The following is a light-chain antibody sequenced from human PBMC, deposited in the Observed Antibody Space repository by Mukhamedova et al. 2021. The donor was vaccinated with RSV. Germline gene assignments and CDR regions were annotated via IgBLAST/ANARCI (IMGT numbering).Light chain of an antibody. J-gene: IGKJ4*01. CDR2: GAS. Sequence: WYQRRVHGEAPKLLIFGASTLQSGVPSRFSGAGSQIEFTLTISSLQPEDFATYYCQRYYTAPLTFGGGT. CDR3: QRYYTAPLT. V-gene: IGKV1-27*01.